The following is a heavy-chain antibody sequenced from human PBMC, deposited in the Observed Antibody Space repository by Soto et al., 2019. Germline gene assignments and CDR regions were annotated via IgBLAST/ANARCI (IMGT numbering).Heavy chain of an antibody. V-gene: IGHV3-74*01. CDR1: GFTFSNNW. Sequence: EVQLVESGGDLVQSGGSLRLSCAASGFTFSNNWMHWARQGPGKGLVWVSHISTDGSVTIYADSVKGRFTISRDNAKNTLYLQMNSLRDEDTAMYYCVNGGWLGDWGQGTLVTVSS. J-gene: IGHJ4*02. D-gene: IGHD2-8*01. CDR3: VNGGWLGD. CDR2: ISTDGSVT.